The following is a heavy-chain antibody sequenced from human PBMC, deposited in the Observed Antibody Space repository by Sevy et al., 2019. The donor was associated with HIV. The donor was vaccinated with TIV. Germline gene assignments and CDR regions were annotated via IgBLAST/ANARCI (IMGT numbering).Heavy chain of an antibody. V-gene: IGHV1-2*02. D-gene: IGHD6-19*01. CDR1: GYTFTGYY. Sequence: ASVKVSCKASGYTFTGYYMHWVRQAPGQGLEWMGWINPNSGGTNYAEKFQGRVTMTRDTSISTAYMELSRLRSDDTAVYYCARDRAVRYYFDYWGQGTLVTVSS. CDR2: INPNSGGT. J-gene: IGHJ4*02. CDR3: ARDRAVRYYFDY.